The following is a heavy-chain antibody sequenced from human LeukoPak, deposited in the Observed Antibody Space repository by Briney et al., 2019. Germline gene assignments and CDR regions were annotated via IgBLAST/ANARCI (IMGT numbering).Heavy chain of an antibody. V-gene: IGHV3-7*01. D-gene: IGHD3-16*01. CDR2: IKQDGSEK. J-gene: IGHJ4*02. Sequence: GGSLRLSCAASGFTFSSYWMSWVRQAPGKGLEWVANIKQDGSEKYYVDSVKGRFTISRDNAKNSLYLQMNSLRAEDTAVYYCARVIDYVWGSYKTYYFDYWGQGTLVTVSS. CDR3: ARVIDYVWGSYKTYYFDY. CDR1: GFTFSSYW.